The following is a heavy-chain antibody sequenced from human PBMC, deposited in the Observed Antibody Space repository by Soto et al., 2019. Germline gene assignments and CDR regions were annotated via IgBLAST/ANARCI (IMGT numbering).Heavy chain of an antibody. CDR2: IIPIFGTA. Sequence: QVQLVQSGAEVKKPGSSVKVSCKASGGTFSSYAISWVRQAPGQGLEWMGGIIPIFGTANYAQKFQGRVTITADESTSTDYMELSSLRSEDTAVYYCARGLRFGELLGSLTSIKPVYGMDVWGQGTTVTVSS. J-gene: IGHJ6*02. D-gene: IGHD3-10*01. CDR1: GGTFSSYA. CDR3: ARGLRFGELLGSLTSIKPVYGMDV. V-gene: IGHV1-69*01.